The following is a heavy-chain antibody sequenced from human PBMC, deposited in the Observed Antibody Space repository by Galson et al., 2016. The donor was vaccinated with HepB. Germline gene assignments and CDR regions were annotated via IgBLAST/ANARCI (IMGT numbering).Heavy chain of an antibody. CDR2: IVHSGRT. V-gene: IGHV4-4*02. Sequence: LVTPTQTLTLTCTVSGFSLSNPRMGVSWIRQPPGKGLEWTGEIVHSGRTNYKPSLKSRITISVDTSKSQVSLNLKSVTAADTAVYYCARLSVGIMDFYNGMDVWGQGTTVTVSS. CDR1: GFSLSNPRMG. D-gene: IGHD3-16*01. J-gene: IGHJ6*02. CDR3: ARLSVGIMDFYNGMDV.